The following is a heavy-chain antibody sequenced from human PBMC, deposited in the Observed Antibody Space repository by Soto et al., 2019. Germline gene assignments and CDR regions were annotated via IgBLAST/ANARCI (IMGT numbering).Heavy chain of an antibody. CDR1: GFTFSSYS. D-gene: IGHD5-18*01. CDR2: ISSSSSYI. Sequence: PRGSLRLSCAASGFTFSSYSMNWVRQAPGKGLEWVSSISSSSSYIYYADSVKGRFTISRDNAKNSLYLQMNSLRAEDTAVYYCARDYSPYNWFDPWGQGTLVTVSS. CDR3: ARDYSPYNWFDP. V-gene: IGHV3-21*01. J-gene: IGHJ5*02.